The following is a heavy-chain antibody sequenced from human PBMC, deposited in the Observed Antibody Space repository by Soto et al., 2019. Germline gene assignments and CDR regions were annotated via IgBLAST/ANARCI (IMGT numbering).Heavy chain of an antibody. V-gene: IGHV1-18*01. J-gene: IGHJ5*02. CDR1: GYTFTSYG. Sequence: QVQLVQSGAEVKKPGASVKVSCKASGYTFTSYGISWVRQAPGQGLEWMGWISAYNGNTNYAQKLQGRVTMTTDTATSTAYMDLRSLRSDDTAVYYCARDLGYCSSTSCYNWFDPWGQGTLVTVSS. CDR2: ISAYNGNT. D-gene: IGHD2-2*01. CDR3: ARDLGYCSSTSCYNWFDP.